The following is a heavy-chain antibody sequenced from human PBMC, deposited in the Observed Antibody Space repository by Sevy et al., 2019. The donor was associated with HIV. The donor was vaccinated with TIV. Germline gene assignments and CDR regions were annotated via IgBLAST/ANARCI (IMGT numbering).Heavy chain of an antibody. Sequence: GGSLRLSCAASGFTFDDYAMHWVRQAPGKGLEWVSGISWNSGSIGYADSVKGRFTISRDNAKNSLYLQMNSLRAEDTASYYCAKPLHRTGYSSSWYFDWYFDLWGRGTLVTVSS. D-gene: IGHD6-13*01. CDR2: ISWNSGSI. V-gene: IGHV3-9*01. J-gene: IGHJ2*01. CDR1: GFTFDDYA. CDR3: AKPLHRTGYSSSWYFDWYFDL.